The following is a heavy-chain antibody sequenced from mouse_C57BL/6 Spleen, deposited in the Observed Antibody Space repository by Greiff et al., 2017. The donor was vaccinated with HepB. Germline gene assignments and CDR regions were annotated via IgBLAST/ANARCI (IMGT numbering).Heavy chain of an antibody. V-gene: IGHV1-26*01. CDR3: ARSHWTTVVAEDY. Sequence: VQLQQSGPELVKPGASVKISCKASGYTFTDYYMNWVKQSHGKSLEWIGDINPNNGGTSYNQKFKGKATLTVDKSSSTAYMELRSLTSEDSAVYYCARSHWTTVVAEDYWGQGTSVTVSS. CDR1: GYTFTDYY. CDR2: INPNNGGT. D-gene: IGHD1-1*01. J-gene: IGHJ4*01.